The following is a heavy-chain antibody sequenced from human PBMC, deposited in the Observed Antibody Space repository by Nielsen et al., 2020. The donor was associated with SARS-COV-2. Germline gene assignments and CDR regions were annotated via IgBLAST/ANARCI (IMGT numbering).Heavy chain of an antibody. CDR2: IYPDDSDT. D-gene: IGHD3-10*01. J-gene: IGHJ6*02. Sequence: GESLKISCETSGYTFTTYWIGWVRQMPGKGLEWMGVIYPDDSDTRYSPSFPGQVTISADKSISTIYLQWRSLKASDSAMYYCAKEGRDDSGTERRGMDVWGRGTTVTVSS. V-gene: IGHV5-51*01. CDR1: GYTFTTYW. CDR3: AKEGRDDSGTERRGMDV.